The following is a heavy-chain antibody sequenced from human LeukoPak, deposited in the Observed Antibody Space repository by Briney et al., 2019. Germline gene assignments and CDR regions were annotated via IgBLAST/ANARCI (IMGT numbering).Heavy chain of an antibody. J-gene: IGHJ4*02. CDR1: GFTFSNAW. V-gene: IGHV3-15*01. CDR3: TAYYDFWSGYDFDY. D-gene: IGHD3-3*01. Sequence: GGSLRLSCTASGFTFSNAWMSWVRQAPGKGLEWVGRIKSKTDGGTTDYAAPVKGRFTISRDDSKNTLYLQMNSLKTEDTAVYYCTAYYDFWSGYDFDYWGQGTLVTVSS. CDR2: IKSKTDGGTT.